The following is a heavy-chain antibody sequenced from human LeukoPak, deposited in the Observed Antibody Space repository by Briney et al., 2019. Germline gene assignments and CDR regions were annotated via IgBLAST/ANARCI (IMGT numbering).Heavy chain of an antibody. Sequence: SETLSLTCTVSGGSISSYYWSWIRQPPGKGLEWIGYIYYSGRTNYNPSLKSRVTISVDTSKNQFSLKLSSVTAADTAVYYCARGYGSGSSNKYNWFDPWGQGTLVTVSS. CDR2: IYYSGRT. CDR1: GGSISSYY. J-gene: IGHJ5*02. CDR3: ARGYGSGSSNKYNWFDP. V-gene: IGHV4-59*01. D-gene: IGHD3-10*01.